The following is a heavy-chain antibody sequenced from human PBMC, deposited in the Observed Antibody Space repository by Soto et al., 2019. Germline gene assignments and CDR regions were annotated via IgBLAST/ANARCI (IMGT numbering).Heavy chain of an antibody. Sequence: QVQLVESGGGVVQPGRSLRLSCAASGFTFSSYGMHWVRQAPGKGLEWVAVISYAGSNKYYADSVKGLFPISRDNSKITLYLHMNSLRAEDTAVYYFAKVGIRGGYYRRGYFDYWVQGTLVTVSS. CDR2: ISYAGSNK. J-gene: IGHJ4*02. CDR3: AKVGIRGGYYRRGYFDY. D-gene: IGHD3-22*01. CDR1: GFTFSSYG. V-gene: IGHV3-30*18.